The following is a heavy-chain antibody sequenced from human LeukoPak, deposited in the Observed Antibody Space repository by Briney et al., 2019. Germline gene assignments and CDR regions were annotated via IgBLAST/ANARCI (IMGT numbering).Heavy chain of an antibody. CDR2: IYHTGST. J-gene: IGHJ5*02. CDR3: ARGSHYDFWSGTNWFDP. Sequence: SETLSLTCDVSGGSISSGLYSWSWIRQPLGKGLEWIGYIYHTGSTYYNPSLKSRVTISVDTSKNQFSLKLSSVTAADTAVYYCARGSHYDFWSGTNWFDPWGQGTLVTVSS. CDR1: GGSISSGLYS. D-gene: IGHD3-3*01. V-gene: IGHV4-30-2*01.